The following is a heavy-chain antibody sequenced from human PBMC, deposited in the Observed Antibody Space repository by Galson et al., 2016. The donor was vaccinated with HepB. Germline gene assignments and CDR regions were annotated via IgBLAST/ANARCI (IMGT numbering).Heavy chain of an antibody. CDR2: IRSKAYGGTT. CDR1: GFPFGDYA. Sequence: SLRLSCAASGFPFGDYALSWVRQAPGKGLEWVGFIRSKAYGGTTEYAASVKVRSTISRDDSKTIVYLQMKSLTTEDTDMYHCTRNMDEVVITFDPWGQGTLVTVSS. J-gene: IGHJ5*02. V-gene: IGHV3-49*04. D-gene: IGHD3-22*01. CDR3: TRNMDEVVITFDP.